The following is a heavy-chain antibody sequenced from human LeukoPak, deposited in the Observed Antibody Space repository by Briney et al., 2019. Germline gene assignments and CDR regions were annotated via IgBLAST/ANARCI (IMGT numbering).Heavy chain of an antibody. V-gene: IGHV3-30*02. Sequence: GGSLRLSCAASGFPFSNYGMHWVRQAPGKGLDWVAFIRYDESNKYYADSVKGRFTISRDNSKNTLYLQMNSLRAEDTAVYYCARDKHYYYGMDVWGQGTTVTVSS. J-gene: IGHJ6*02. CDR1: GFPFSNYG. CDR2: IRYDESNK. CDR3: ARDKHYYYGMDV.